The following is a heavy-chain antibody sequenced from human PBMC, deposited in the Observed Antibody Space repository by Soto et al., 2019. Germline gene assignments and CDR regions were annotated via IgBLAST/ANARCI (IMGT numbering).Heavy chain of an antibody. Sequence: SETLSLTCAVYGGSFSGYYWSWIRQPPGKGLEWIGEINHSGSTNYNPSLKSRVTISVDTSKNQFSLKLSSVTAADTAVYYCARDGPIYGDYVISKERFYYYYMDVWGKGTTVTVSS. V-gene: IGHV4-34*01. CDR1: GGSFSGYY. J-gene: IGHJ6*03. D-gene: IGHD4-17*01. CDR3: ARDGPIYGDYVISKERFYYYYMDV. CDR2: INHSGST.